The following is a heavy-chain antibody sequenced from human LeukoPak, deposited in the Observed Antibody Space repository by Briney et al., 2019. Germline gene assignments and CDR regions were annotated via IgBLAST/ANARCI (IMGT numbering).Heavy chain of an antibody. Sequence: ASVKVSCKASGYTFTSFGISWVRQAPGRGLEWMEWISAYNGNTNYAQKLQDRVTMTTDTSTSTAYMELRSLRSDDTAVYYCARAVVRYYGMDVWGQGTKVTVSS. D-gene: IGHD2-15*01. V-gene: IGHV1-18*01. J-gene: IGHJ6*02. CDR2: ISAYNGNT. CDR1: GYTFTSFG. CDR3: ARAVVRYYGMDV.